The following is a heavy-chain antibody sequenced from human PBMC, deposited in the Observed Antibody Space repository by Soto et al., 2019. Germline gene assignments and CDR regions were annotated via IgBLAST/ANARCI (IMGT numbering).Heavy chain of an antibody. Sequence: QIHLVQSGLEVKKPGASVKVSCKASGYSFVSHGISWVRQAPGQGLEWMAWIGPYKGGTIYAQKFQGRLTVTADTSKSSAYMELRNLGPDDTAVYYCARDVQHWWESATGGYDYWGQGTLVTVSS. CDR3: ARDVQHWWESATGGYDY. CDR1: GYSFVSHG. J-gene: IGHJ4*02. D-gene: IGHD2-8*02. V-gene: IGHV1-18*04. CDR2: IGPYKGGT.